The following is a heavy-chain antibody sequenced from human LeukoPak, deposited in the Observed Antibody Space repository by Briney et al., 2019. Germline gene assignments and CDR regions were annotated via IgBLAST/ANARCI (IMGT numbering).Heavy chain of an antibody. CDR2: IYHSGST. D-gene: IGHD6-6*01. Sequence: SETLSLTCAVSGYSISSDYYWGWIRQPPGKGLEWIGTIYHSGSTYYNPSLKSRVTISVDTSKNQFSLKLSSVTAADTAGYYCARDVAARPDYFDYWGQGTLSPSPQ. J-gene: IGHJ4*02. CDR1: GYSISSDYY. CDR3: ARDVAARPDYFDY. V-gene: IGHV4-38-2*02.